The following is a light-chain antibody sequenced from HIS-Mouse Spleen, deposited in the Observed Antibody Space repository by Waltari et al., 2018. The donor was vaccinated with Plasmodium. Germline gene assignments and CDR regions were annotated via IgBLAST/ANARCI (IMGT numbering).Light chain of an antibody. CDR1: ALPKKY. J-gene: IGLJ3*02. V-gene: IGLV3-10*01. CDR3: YSTDSSGNHRV. CDR2: EDS. Sequence: SYELTQPPSVSVSPGQTARITCSGDALPKKYAYWYQQKSGQAPVLVIYEDSTRPSGIPERFSGASSGTIATLTISGAQVEDEADYYCYSTDSSGNHRVFGGGTKLTVL.